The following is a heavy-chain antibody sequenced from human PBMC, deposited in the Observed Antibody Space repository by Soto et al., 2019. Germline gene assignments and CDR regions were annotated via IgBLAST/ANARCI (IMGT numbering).Heavy chain of an antibody. CDR1: GFIFTTSD. D-gene: IGHD2-21*02. Sequence: EVQLVESEGGLVQPGGSLRLSCEASGFIFTTSDMSWVRQAPGKGLEWISSITITGDTTHYADSVKGRFTISRDNSRNTVYLQMKSLGVGDTAVYYCGKGGGGDHGYWGQGTLVAVSS. CDR3: GKGGGGDHGY. CDR2: ITITGDTT. J-gene: IGHJ4*02. V-gene: IGHV3-23*04.